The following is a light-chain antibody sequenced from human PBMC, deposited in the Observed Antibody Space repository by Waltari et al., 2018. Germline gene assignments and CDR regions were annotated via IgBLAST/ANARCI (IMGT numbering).Light chain of an antibody. V-gene: IGLV2-23*01. CDR1: TSDVGSYDL. J-gene: IGLJ1*01. Sequence: QSALTQPASVSGTPGQSITISCSGTTSDVGSYDLASWYQQHPCDAPKLRSCEAFKRPPATSSRFSGAKSDSTASLTISGLQPEDEADYSCCSYAGRGTYVFGSGTKVTVL. CDR3: CSYAGRGTYV. CDR2: EAF.